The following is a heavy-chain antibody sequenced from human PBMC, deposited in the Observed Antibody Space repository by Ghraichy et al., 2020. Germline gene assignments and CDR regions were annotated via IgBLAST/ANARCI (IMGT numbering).Heavy chain of an antibody. V-gene: IGHV3-7*03. Sequence: GGSLRLSCVASGFTFSTSWMSWVRQAPGKGLEWVANINQDGSDKYYVASVRGRFTISRDNAKNSLYLQMNSLRAEDTAVYYCARDHYHGSLDYWGQGTLVTVSS. J-gene: IGHJ4*02. CDR2: INQDGSDK. CDR1: GFTFSTSW. D-gene: IGHD3-10*01. CDR3: ARDHYHGSLDY.